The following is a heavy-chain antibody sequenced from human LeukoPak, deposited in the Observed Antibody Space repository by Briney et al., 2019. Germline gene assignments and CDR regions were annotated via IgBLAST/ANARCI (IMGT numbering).Heavy chain of an antibody. Sequence: PGGSLRLSCAASGFTFSSYWMHWVRQAPGKGLVWVSRINSDGSSTSYADSVKGRFTISRDNAKNTLYLQMNSLRAEDTAVYYCAMQAYQYYDFWSGYHDYWGQGTLVTVSS. CDR1: GFTFSSYW. D-gene: IGHD3-3*01. J-gene: IGHJ4*02. V-gene: IGHV3-74*01. CDR3: AMQAYQYYDFWSGYHDY. CDR2: INSDGSST.